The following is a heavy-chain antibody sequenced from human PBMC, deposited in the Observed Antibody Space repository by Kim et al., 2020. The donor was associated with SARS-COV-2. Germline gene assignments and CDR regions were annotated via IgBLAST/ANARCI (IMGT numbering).Heavy chain of an antibody. Sequence: GGSLRLSCAASGFTFSSYAMSWVRQAPGKGLEWVSAISGSGGSTYYADSVKGRFTISRDNSKNTLYLQMNSLRAEDTAVYYCAKGAEDDYGGNSELGGDYYYYGTDVWGQGTTVTVSS. D-gene: IGHD4-17*01. CDR2: ISGSGGST. V-gene: IGHV3-23*01. CDR3: AKGAEDDYGGNSELGGDYYYYGTDV. J-gene: IGHJ6*02. CDR1: GFTFSSYA.